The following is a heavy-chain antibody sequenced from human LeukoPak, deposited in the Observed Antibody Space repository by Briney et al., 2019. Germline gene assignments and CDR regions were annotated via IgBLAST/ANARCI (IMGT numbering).Heavy chain of an antibody. CDR2: IYYSGSH. J-gene: IGHJ4*02. CDR3: ARGIPLAYYDILTGYPTTIFDY. D-gene: IGHD3-9*01. CDR1: GGFLSSYY. V-gene: IGHV4-59*01. Sequence: SETLSLTCTVSGGFLSSYYWSWIRQPPGKGLEWDGYIYYSGSHNYNPSLKSRVTISVETSKNQFSLKLSSVTAADTAVYYCARGIPLAYYDILTGYPTTIFDYWGQGTLVTVSS.